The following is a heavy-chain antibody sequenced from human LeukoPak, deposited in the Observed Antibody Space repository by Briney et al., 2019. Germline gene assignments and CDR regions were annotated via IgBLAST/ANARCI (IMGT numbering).Heavy chain of an antibody. CDR2: IYYSGST. CDR1: GGSISSSSYY. V-gene: IGHV4-39*01. J-gene: IGHJ4*02. D-gene: IGHD6-13*01. CDR3: ARRTAAAVGRPPTTASDY. Sequence: KTSETLSLTCTVSGGSISSSSYYWGWIRQPPGKGLEWIGSIYYSGSTYYNPSLKSRVTISVDTSKNQFSLKLSSVTAADTAVYYCARRTAAAVGRPPTTASDYWGQGTLVTVSS.